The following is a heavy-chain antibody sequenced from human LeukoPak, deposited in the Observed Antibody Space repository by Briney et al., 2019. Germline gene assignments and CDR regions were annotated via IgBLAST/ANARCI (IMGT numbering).Heavy chain of an antibody. Sequence: PSETLSLNGTGSGGSISSYHWSWIRQPQGQGLEGIGYIYYSGSTNDNPSLKSRVTISVDTSKNQFSLKLSSVTAADTSVYYCARDKWSTYWYFDLWGRGTLVTVSS. CDR2: IYYSGST. J-gene: IGHJ2*01. D-gene: IGHD2-15*01. V-gene: IGHV4-59*01. CDR1: GGSISSYH. CDR3: ARDKWSTYWYFDL.